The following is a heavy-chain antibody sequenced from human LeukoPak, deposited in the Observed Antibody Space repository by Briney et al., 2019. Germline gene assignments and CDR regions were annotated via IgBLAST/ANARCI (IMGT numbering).Heavy chain of an antibody. CDR3: AREGRYSGYDWGPFDY. CDR1: GYTFTGYY. Sequence: ASVKVSCKASGYTFTGYYMHWVRQAPGQGLEWMGWINPNSGGTNYAQTFQGRVTMTRYTSISTAYMELSRLRSDDTAVSYCAREGRYSGYDWGPFDYWGQGTLVTVSS. J-gene: IGHJ4*02. V-gene: IGHV1-2*02. CDR2: INPNSGGT. D-gene: IGHD5-12*01.